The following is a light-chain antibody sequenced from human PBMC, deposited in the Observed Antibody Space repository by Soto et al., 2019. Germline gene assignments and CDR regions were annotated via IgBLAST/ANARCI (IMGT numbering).Light chain of an antibody. J-gene: IGKJ5*01. CDR3: QQYVVGSLLS. V-gene: IGKV3-20*01. CDR1: QSVNSG. CDR2: DAS. Sequence: EIVLTQSPGTLSLSPGESATLSCRASQSVNSGLAWYHHKPGEAPRLLISDASIRAAGIPDRFSGSGSGTDFTLTISRLEPEDFALYYCQQYVVGSLLSFGRGTRLEIK.